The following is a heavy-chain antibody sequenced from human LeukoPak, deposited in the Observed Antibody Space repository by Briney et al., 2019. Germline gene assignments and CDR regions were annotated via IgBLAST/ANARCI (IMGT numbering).Heavy chain of an antibody. D-gene: IGHD3-10*01. CDR2: ISGSSTYT. J-gene: IGHJ4*02. CDR1: GFTFETFS. Sequence: GGSLRLSCAASGFTFETFSMNWVRQAPGKGLEWVSSISGSSTYTYCADSVKGRFTISRDNAKNSLYLQMNSLRDEDTAVYYCATGAATDYWGEGTLVTVSS. V-gene: IGHV3-21*01. CDR3: ATGAATDY.